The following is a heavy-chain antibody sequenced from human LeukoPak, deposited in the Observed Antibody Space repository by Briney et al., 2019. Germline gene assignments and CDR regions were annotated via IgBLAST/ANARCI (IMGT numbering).Heavy chain of an antibody. J-gene: IGHJ6*02. CDR3: ARGGGLDV. CDR1: GFTFSSYW. D-gene: IGHD3-16*01. V-gene: IGHV3-7*03. CDR2: INHNGNVN. Sequence: GGSLRLSCAASGFTFSSYWMNWARQAPGKGLEWVASINHNGNVNYYVDSVRGRFTISRDNAKSSLYLQMSNLRAEDTAVYFCARGGGLDVWGQGATVTVSS.